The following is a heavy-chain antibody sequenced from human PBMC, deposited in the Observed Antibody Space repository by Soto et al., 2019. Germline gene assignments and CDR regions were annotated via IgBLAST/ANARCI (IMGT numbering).Heavy chain of an antibody. D-gene: IGHD6-13*01. Sequence: QVQLVESGGGVVQPGRSLRLSCAASGFTFSSYGMHWVRQAPGKGLEWVAVISYDGSNKYYADSVKGRFTISRDNSKNTLVLQMNSLRAEDTAVYYCAKDGGGGQHIAAAGTYVWYYFDYWGQGTLVTVSS. CDR1: GFTFSSYG. CDR3: AKDGGGGQHIAAAGTYVWYYFDY. CDR2: ISYDGSNK. V-gene: IGHV3-30*18. J-gene: IGHJ4*02.